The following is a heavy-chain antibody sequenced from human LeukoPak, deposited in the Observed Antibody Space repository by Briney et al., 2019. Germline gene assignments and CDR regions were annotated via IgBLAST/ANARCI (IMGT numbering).Heavy chain of an antibody. CDR1: GFPFSTYW. J-gene: IGHJ4*02. V-gene: IGHV3-7*01. D-gene: IGHD3-3*01. Sequence: GGTLRLSCAASGFPFSTYWMGWVRQAQGKGLEWVGNINQDGSVKHYVDSVRGRFTISRDNARNSVYLQMSALRVEDTAVYYCTRDFVFWGQGSLVTASS. CDR2: INQDGSVK. CDR3: TRDFVF.